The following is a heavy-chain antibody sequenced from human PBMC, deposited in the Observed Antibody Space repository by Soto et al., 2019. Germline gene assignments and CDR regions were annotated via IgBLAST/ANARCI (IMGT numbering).Heavy chain of an antibody. CDR3: ARDSSRILPKIRTRAKGTFDI. V-gene: IGHV1-2*02. CDR1: GYTFTDFF. J-gene: IGHJ3*02. Sequence: ASVKVSCKTSGYTFTDFFIHWVRQAPGQGLEWMGWINPNSGETHYAQKLQGSVMMTTDTSVTTAYLEVSSMRFDDTALYYCARDSSRILPKIRTRAKGTFDIWGQGTMVTVSS. D-gene: IGHD2-15*01. CDR2: INPNSGET.